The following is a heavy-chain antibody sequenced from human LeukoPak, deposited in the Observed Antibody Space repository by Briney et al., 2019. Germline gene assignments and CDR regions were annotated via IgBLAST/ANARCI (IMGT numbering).Heavy chain of an antibody. Sequence: SETLSLTCTVSGRSLSSYYWTWIRQPPGKGLEWIGYIYYSGSTNYNPSLKSRVTISVDTSKNQFSLNLRSVTAADTAVYYCARQGSGFNWFDPWGQGTLVTVSS. CDR1: GRSLSSYY. D-gene: IGHD6-19*01. V-gene: IGHV4-59*08. CDR3: ARQGSGFNWFDP. CDR2: IYYSGST. J-gene: IGHJ5*02.